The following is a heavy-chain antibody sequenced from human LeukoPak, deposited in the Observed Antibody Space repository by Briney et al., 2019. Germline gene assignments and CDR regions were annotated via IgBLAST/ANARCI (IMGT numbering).Heavy chain of an antibody. D-gene: IGHD5-12*01. CDR2: ISAYNGNT. V-gene: IGHV1-18*01. CDR3: ARDRYSGYDYSSQFDY. Sequence: ASVKVSCKASGYTFTSYGISWVRQDPGQGLEWMGWISAYNGNTNYAQKLQGRVTMTTDTSTSTAYMELRSLRSDDTAVYYCARDRYSGYDYSSQFDYWGQGTLVTVSS. CDR1: GYTFTSYG. J-gene: IGHJ4*02.